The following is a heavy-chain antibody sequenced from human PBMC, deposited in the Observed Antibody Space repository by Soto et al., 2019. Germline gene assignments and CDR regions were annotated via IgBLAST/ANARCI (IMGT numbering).Heavy chain of an antibody. CDR3: ARALRGGSYGRDV. CDR2: IYYSGIT. D-gene: IGHD1-26*01. CDR1: GGSISSGGYY. V-gene: IGHV4-31*01. Sequence: QVQLQESGPGLVKPSQTLSLTCTVSGGSISSGGYYWSWIRQHPGQVLEWIGYIYYSGITYYNPSLKSQVTISVDTSKNQFSLKRSSVTAADTAVYYCARALRGGSYGRDVWGQWTTVTVSS. J-gene: IGHJ6*02.